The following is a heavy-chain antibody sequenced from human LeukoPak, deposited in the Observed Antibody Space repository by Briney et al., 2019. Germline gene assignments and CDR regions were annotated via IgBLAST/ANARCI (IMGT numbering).Heavy chain of an antibody. CDR3: AKSPYDSSGQEDY. CDR1: GFTFSGSA. J-gene: IGHJ4*02. Sequence: GGSLRLSCAASGFTFSGSAMHWVRQASGKGLEWVGRIRSKANSYATAYAASVKGRFTISRDDSKNTAYLQMNSLKTEDTAVYYCAKSPYDSSGQEDYWGQGTLVTVSS. CDR2: IRSKANSYAT. V-gene: IGHV3-73*01. D-gene: IGHD3-22*01.